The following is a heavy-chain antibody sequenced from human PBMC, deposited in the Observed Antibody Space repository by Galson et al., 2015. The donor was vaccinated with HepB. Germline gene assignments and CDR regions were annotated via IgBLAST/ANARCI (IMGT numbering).Heavy chain of an antibody. D-gene: IGHD3-3*01. J-gene: IGHJ6*02. CDR3: ARDVSGGTMAPGSYYGMDV. CDR1: GFTFSSYW. CDR2: IKQDGSEK. V-gene: IGHV3-7*03. Sequence: SLRLSCAASGFTFSSYWMSWVRQAPGKGLEWVANIKQDGSEKYYVDSVKGRFTISRDNAKNSLYLQMNSLRAEDTAVYYCARDVSGGTMAPGSYYGMDVWGQGTTVTVSS.